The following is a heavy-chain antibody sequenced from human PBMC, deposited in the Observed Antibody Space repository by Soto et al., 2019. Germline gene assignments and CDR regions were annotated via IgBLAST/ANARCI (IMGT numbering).Heavy chain of an antibody. Sequence: PGGSLRLSCAASGFSFISYGMEWVLLAPCKGLEWVAATTYDGGIKHYVDSVKGRFTISRDNSKNTLYLQMNSLRVEDTATYYCAGALENPYYYYVLNFWGHGTTVTVSS. CDR2: TTYDGGIK. D-gene: IGHD1-1*01. J-gene: IGHJ6*02. CDR1: GFSFISYG. V-gene: IGHV3-30*03. CDR3: AGALENPYYYYVLNF.